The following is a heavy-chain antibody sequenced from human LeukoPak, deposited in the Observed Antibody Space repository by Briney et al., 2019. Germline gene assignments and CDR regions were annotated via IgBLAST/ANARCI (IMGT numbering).Heavy chain of an antibody. D-gene: IGHD3-3*01. CDR3: SKLYYDFWSGYWY. V-gene: IGHV3-23*01. J-gene: IGHJ4*02. Sequence: PGGSLRLSXAASGFTFSSYAMSWVRQAPGKGLEWVSAISGSGGSTYYADSVKGRFTISRDNSKNTLYLQMNSLRAEDTAVYYCSKLYYDFWSGYWYWGQGTLVTVSS. CDR2: ISGSGGST. CDR1: GFTFSSYA.